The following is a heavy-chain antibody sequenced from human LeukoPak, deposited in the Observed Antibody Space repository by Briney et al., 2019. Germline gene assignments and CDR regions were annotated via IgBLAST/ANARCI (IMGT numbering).Heavy chain of an antibody. CDR1: GFTFSSYW. D-gene: IGHD5-24*01. V-gene: IGHV3-74*01. J-gene: IGHJ4*02. CDR2: INSDGSST. Sequence: GGSLRLSCAASGFTFSSYWMHWVRQAPGKGLVWVSRINSDGSSTSYADSVKGRFTISRDNAKNTLYLQMNSLRAEDTAVYYCARVPVEMATTYYFDYWGQGTLVTVSS. CDR3: ARVPVEMATTYYFDY.